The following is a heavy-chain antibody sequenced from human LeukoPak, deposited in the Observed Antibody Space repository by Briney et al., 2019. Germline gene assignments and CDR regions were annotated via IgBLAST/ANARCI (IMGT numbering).Heavy chain of an antibody. CDR2: VYSSGST. J-gene: IGHJ4*02. V-gene: IGHV4-59*01. CDR1: GGSISSYY. D-gene: IGHD2-15*01. Sequence: SETLPLTCTVSGGSISSYYWSWIRQPPGKGLEWIGYVYSSGSTNYDPSLKSRVTISVDTSKNQFSLKLSSVTAADTAVYYCARHYCNGGSCYYFNYWGQGALVTVSS. CDR3: ARHYCNGGSCYYFNY.